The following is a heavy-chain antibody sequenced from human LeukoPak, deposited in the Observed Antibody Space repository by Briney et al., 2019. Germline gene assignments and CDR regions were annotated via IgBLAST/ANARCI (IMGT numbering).Heavy chain of an antibody. V-gene: IGHV4-34*01. J-gene: IGHJ5*02. CDR3: ARASHYSSSSGQNL. CDR1: GGSFSGYY. CDR2: INHSGST. D-gene: IGHD6-13*01. Sequence: SETLSLTCAVYGGSFSGYYWGWVRQPPGKGLEWIGEINHSGSTNYNPSLKSRVTMSVDTSKNRFSLKVSSVTAADTAVYYCARASHYSSSSGQNLWGQGTLVTVSS.